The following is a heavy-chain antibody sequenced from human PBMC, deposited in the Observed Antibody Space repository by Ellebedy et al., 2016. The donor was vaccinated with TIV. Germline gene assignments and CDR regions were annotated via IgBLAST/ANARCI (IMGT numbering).Heavy chain of an antibody. Sequence: GESLKISCVASGFTFSHYTMHWVRQAPGKGLEWMAVKSYDDSHEYYAHSVRGRFTISRDNPKNTLYLQMNSLRPEDTALYYCARAYSSDCWSTDYWGQGTLVSVSS. CDR1: GFTFSHYT. J-gene: IGHJ4*02. CDR3: ARAYSSDCWSTDY. D-gene: IGHD6-25*01. CDR2: KSYDDSHE. V-gene: IGHV3-30-3*01.